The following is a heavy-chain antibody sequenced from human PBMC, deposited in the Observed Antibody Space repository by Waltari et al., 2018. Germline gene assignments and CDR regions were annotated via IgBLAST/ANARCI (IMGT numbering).Heavy chain of an antibody. CDR1: GYSFTSYW. J-gene: IGHJ4*02. CDR3: ARRGWGDYQYYFDY. CDR2: VYPGDSDT. V-gene: IGHV5-51*01. D-gene: IGHD4-17*01. Sequence: EVQLVQSGAEVKKPGESLRISCKGSGYSFTSYWIGWVRQMPGKGLEWMGIVYPGDSDTSERPSFQGQVSISADRSINTAYLQWSSLKASDTAMYYCARRGWGDYQYYFDYWGQGTLVTVSS.